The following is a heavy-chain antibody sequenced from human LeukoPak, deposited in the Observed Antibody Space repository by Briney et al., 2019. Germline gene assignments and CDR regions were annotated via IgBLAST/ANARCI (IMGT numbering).Heavy chain of an antibody. CDR1: GFTFSSYE. CDR3: ARAMVRGVIIHYYYYGMDV. Sequence: GGSLRLSCAASGFTFSSYEMNWVRQVPGKGLEWVSYISSSGSTIYYADSVKGRFTISRDNAKNSLYLQRNSLRAEDTAVYYCARAMVRGVIIHYYYYGMDVWGKGTTVTVSS. V-gene: IGHV3-48*03. J-gene: IGHJ6*04. D-gene: IGHD3-10*01. CDR2: ISSSGSTI.